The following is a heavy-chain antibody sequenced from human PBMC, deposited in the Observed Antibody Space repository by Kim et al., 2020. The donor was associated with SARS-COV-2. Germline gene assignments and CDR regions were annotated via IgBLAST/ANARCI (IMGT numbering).Heavy chain of an antibody. CDR3: ARIIAAAGTHFDY. Sequence: SETLSLTCAVSGGSISSSNWWSWVRQPPGKGLEWIGEIYHSGSTNYNPSLKSRVTISVDKSKNQFSLKLSSVTAADTAVYYCARIIAAAGTHFDYWGQGTLVTVSS. CDR2: IYHSGST. V-gene: IGHV4-4*02. D-gene: IGHD6-13*01. CDR1: GGSISSSNW. J-gene: IGHJ4*02.